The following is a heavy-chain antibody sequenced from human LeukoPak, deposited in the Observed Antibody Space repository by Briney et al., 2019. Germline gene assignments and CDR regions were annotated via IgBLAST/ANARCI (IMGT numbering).Heavy chain of an antibody. CDR3: ARESSSTYYLDAFDM. CDR2: IYIGGST. J-gene: IGHJ3*02. Sequence: SETLSLACTVSGGFINSYYWSWIRQPAGKGLEWIGCIYIGGSTNYNPSLKSRVTISVGTSKNQFSLKLTSVTAADTAVYYCARESSSTYYLDAFDMWGQGTMVTVFS. D-gene: IGHD3-22*01. CDR1: GGFINSYY. V-gene: IGHV4-4*07.